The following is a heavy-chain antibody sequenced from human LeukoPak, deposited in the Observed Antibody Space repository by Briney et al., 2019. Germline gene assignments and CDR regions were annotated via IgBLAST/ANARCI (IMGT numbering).Heavy chain of an antibody. V-gene: IGHV3-23*01. D-gene: IGHD4-17*01. Sequence: GGSLRLSCAASGFTFSSYGMSWVRQAPGKGLEWVSVISGSGGSTYYADSVKGRFTISRDNSKNTLYLRMNSLRAEDTAVYYCGRDPNGDYLGAFDFWGQGTMVSVSS. CDR3: GRDPNGDYLGAFDF. CDR1: GFTFSSYG. J-gene: IGHJ3*01. CDR2: ISGSGGST.